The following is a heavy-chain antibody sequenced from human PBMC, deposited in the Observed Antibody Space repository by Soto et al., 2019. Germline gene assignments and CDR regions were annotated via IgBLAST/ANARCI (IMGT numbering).Heavy chain of an antibody. CDR1: GFTFTTYY. CDR3: ARVPYDTTGYYAF. V-gene: IGHV1-46*01. J-gene: IGHJ4*02. D-gene: IGHD3-22*01. CDR2: IDPSGGST. Sequence: QVRLVQSGAEVKKPGASVSISCKTSGFTFTTYYIYWVRQAPGQGLEWMGMIDPSGGSTTYAQKFQGRITMTSDMSTSTVYMELSSLRSEDTAVYYCARVPYDTTGYYAFWGQGTLVTVSS.